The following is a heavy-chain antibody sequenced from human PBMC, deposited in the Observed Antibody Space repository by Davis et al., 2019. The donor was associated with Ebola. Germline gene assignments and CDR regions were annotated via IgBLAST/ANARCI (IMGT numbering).Heavy chain of an antibody. V-gene: IGHV3-11*06. Sequence: SCAASGFTFSDYYMSWIRQAPGKGLEWVSYISSSSSYTNYADSVKGRFTISRDNAKNSLYLQMNSLRAEDTAVYYCAKDLRTTSAFDIWGQGTMVTVSS. CDR1: GFTFSDYY. CDR2: ISSSSSYT. J-gene: IGHJ3*02. D-gene: IGHD1-1*01. CDR3: AKDLRTTSAFDI.